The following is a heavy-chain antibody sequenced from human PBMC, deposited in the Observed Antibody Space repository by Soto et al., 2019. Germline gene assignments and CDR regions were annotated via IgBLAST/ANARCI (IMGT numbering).Heavy chain of an antibody. V-gene: IGHV1-3*01. D-gene: IGHD1-26*01. J-gene: IGHJ4*02. CDR2: INAGNGNT. CDR3: ARASVGATPMDY. CDR1: GYTFTSYA. Sequence: QVQLVQSGAEVKKPGASVKVSCKASGYTFTSYAMHWVRQAPGQRLEWMGWINAGNGNTKYSQKFQGRVTITRDTSAITAYMELSSLRSEDTAVYYCARASVGATPMDYWGQGTLVTVSS.